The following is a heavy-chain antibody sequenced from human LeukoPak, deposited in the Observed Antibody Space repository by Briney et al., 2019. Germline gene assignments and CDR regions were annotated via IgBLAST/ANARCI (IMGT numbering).Heavy chain of an antibody. V-gene: IGHV3-33*01. CDR1: GFTFSSYG. CDR3: ARAAEWLAYYYYGMDV. D-gene: IGHD3-3*01. J-gene: IGHJ6*02. Sequence: GGSLRLSCAASGFTFSSYGMHWVRQAPGKGLEWVAVIWYDGSNKYYADSVKGRFTISRDNSKNTLYLQMNSLRAEDTAVYYCARAAEWLAYYYYGMDVWGQGPTVTVSS. CDR2: IWYDGSNK.